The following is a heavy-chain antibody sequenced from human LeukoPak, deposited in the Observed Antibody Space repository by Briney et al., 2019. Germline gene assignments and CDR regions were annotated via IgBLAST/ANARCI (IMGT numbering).Heavy chain of an antibody. V-gene: IGHV1-2*06. CDR3: ARVGLYYDSSGYNNWFDP. J-gene: IGHJ5*02. Sequence: ASVNVSCTASGYTFTGYYMHWVRQAPGQGLEWMGRINPNSGGTNYAQKFQGRVTMTRDTSISTAYMELSRLRSDDTAVYYCARVGLYYDSSGYNNWFDPWGQGTLVTVSS. D-gene: IGHD3-22*01. CDR1: GYTFTGYY. CDR2: INPNSGGT.